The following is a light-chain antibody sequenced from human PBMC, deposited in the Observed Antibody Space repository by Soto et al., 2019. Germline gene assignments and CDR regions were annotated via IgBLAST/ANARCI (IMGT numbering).Light chain of an antibody. Sequence: QSALTQPASVSGSPGQSITISCTGTSSDVGGYNYVSWYQQHPGKAPKLMIYEVSNRPSGVSNHFSGSKSGNTASLTISGLQAEDEADYYCSSYTSSFTQVFGTGTKLTVL. V-gene: IGLV2-14*01. CDR1: SSDVGGYNY. J-gene: IGLJ1*01. CDR3: SSYTSSFTQV. CDR2: EVS.